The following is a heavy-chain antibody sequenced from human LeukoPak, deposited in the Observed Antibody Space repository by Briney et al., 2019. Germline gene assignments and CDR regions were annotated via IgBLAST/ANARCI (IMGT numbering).Heavy chain of an antibody. CDR3: ARAQGRYDLLAHGMDV. V-gene: IGHV3-30*04. Sequence: GGSLRLSRAASGFTFSSYAMHWVRQAPGKGLEWVAVISYDGSNKYYADSVKGRFTISRDNSKNTLYLQMNSLRAEDTAVYYCARAQGRYDLLAHGMDVWGKGTTVTVSS. CDR1: GFTFSSYA. J-gene: IGHJ6*04. CDR2: ISYDGSNK. D-gene: IGHD3-9*01.